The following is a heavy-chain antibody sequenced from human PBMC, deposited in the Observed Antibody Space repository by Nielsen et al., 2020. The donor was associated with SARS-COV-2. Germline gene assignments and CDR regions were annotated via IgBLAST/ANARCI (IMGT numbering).Heavy chain of an antibody. J-gene: IGHJ4*02. CDR1: GASVNYGDSS. D-gene: IGHD3/OR15-3a*01. V-gene: IGHV4-61*08. CDR3: ASGHFAD. CDR2: IYNGGG. Sequence: SETLSLTCTVSGASVNYGDSSWAWIRQPPGKGLEWIGYIYNGGGDYNPSLRSRFTISMDTSKNQVSLKLTSATAADTAVYFCASGHFADWGQGTLVIVSS.